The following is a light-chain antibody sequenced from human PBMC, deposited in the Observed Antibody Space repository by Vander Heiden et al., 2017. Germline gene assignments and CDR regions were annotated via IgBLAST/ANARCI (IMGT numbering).Light chain of an antibody. CDR2: EDN. CDR3: QSYDSSDQGV. V-gene: IGLV6-57*02. Sequence: FMLTQPHSMSESPGKTVTIPFTAYGGSIAGNYVQWFQQRPGGAPTTVIYEDNRRPSGVPDRFSGSIDRSSNAASLTISGLKTEDEADYYCQSYDSSDQGVFGGGTKLTVL. CDR1: GGSIAGNY. J-gene: IGLJ2*01.